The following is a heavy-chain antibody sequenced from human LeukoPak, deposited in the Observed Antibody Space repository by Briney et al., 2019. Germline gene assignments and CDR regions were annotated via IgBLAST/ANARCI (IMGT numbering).Heavy chain of an antibody. CDR1: GYSFTSYW. CDR2: IDPSDSYT. V-gene: IGHV5-10-1*01. D-gene: IGHD6-13*01. CDR3: ATWRSWSSAGYFDY. J-gene: IGHJ4*02. Sequence: GESLKISCKGSGYSFTSYWISWWRQMPGKGLEWMGRIDPSDSYTNYSPSFQGHVTISADKSISTAYLQWSSLKASDTAMYYCATWRSWSSAGYFDYWGQGTLVTVSS.